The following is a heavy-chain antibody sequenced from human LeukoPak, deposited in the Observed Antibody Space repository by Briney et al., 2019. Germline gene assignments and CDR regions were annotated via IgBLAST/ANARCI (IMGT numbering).Heavy chain of an antibody. D-gene: IGHD5-24*01. CDR1: GFTLSSYW. Sequence: GGSLRLSCAASGFTLSSYWMHWVRQDPGKGLVWVSRINNDGGTTYADPVKGRFTISRDNAKNTLYLQMNSLRVEDTAIYYCATSGWPYYFDYWGQGTLVSVFS. J-gene: IGHJ4*02. V-gene: IGHV3-74*03. CDR3: ATSGWPYYFDY. CDR2: INNDGGT.